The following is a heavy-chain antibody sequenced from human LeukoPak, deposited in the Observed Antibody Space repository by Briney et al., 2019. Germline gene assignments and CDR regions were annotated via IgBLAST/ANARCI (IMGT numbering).Heavy chain of an antibody. D-gene: IGHD3-22*01. CDR3: ARSNYYDSSGYYGYYGMDV. J-gene: IGHJ6*02. Sequence: PAETLSLTCAVSGGSFSGYYWTWIRQPPGKGLEWIGEINHSGRTNYNPSLKSRVIISVDTSKNQFSLKLSSVTAADTAVYYCARSNYYDSSGYYGYYGMDVWGQGTTVTVSS. CDR2: INHSGRT. CDR1: GGSFSGYY. V-gene: IGHV4-34*01.